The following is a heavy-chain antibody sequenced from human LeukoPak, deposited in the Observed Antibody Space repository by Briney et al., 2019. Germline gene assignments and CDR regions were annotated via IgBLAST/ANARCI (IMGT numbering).Heavy chain of an antibody. V-gene: IGHV3-11*01. Sequence: GGSLRLSCAASGFTFNDYYMSWIRQAPGKGLECISYISSSGTPIYYADSVKGRFTISRDNAKNSLYLQMNSLRAEDTAVYYCARHGGWTFDYWGQGTLVTVSS. CDR1: GFTFNDYY. CDR3: ARHGGWTFDY. J-gene: IGHJ4*02. D-gene: IGHD6-19*01. CDR2: ISSSGTPI.